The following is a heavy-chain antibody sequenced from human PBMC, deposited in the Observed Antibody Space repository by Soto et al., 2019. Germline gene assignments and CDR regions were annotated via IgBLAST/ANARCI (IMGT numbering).Heavy chain of an antibody. CDR2: IYHSGST. D-gene: IGHD5-18*01. J-gene: IGHJ4*02. Sequence: SETLSLTCAVSGGSISSGDYSWSWIRQPPGKGLEWIGYIYHSGSTYYNPSLKSRVTISVDTSKNQFSLKLSSVTAADTAVYYCARSGYSYGPNPLLYWGQGTLVTVSS. CDR3: ARSGYSYGPNPLLY. CDR1: GGSISSGDYS. V-gene: IGHV4-30-2*05.